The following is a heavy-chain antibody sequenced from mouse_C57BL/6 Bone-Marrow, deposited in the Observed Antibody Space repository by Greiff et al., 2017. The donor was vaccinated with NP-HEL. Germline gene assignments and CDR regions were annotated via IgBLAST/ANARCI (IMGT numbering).Heavy chain of an antibody. CDR1: GYTFTDYE. Sequence: QVQLKQSGAELVRPGASVTLSCKASGYTFTDYEMHWVKQPPVHGLEWIGAIDPETGGTASNQKFKGKAILTADKSSSTADMERRSLTSEDSAVYDCTRGYYAGFADWGQGTLVTVSA. D-gene: IGHD2-3*01. J-gene: IGHJ3*01. CDR3: TRGYYAGFAD. CDR2: IDPETGGT. V-gene: IGHV1-15*01.